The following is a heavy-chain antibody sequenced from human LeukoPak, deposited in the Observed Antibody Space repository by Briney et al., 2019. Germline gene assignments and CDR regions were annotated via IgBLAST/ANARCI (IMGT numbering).Heavy chain of an antibody. V-gene: IGHV1-2*02. Sequence: ASVKVSCKASGYTFTGYYMHWVRQAPGQGLEGMGWINPNSGGTNYARKFQGRVTMTRDTSISTAYMELSRLRSDDTAVYYCARDLGYSYGYMLFYWGQGTLVTVSS. D-gene: IGHD5-18*01. J-gene: IGHJ4*02. CDR2: INPNSGGT. CDR3: ARDLGYSYGYMLFY. CDR1: GYTFTGYY.